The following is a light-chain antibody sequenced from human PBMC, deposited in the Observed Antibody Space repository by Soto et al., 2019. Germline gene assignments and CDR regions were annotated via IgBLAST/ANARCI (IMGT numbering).Light chain of an antibody. V-gene: IGLV1-44*01. J-gene: IGLJ2*01. CDR3: SAWDDNIYGPV. CDR1: SSDIGSNP. CDR2: RDN. Sequence: QSVLTQPPSASGTPGQRVAISCSGGSSDIGSNPVNWYLHLPGAAPKLLIYRDNHRPSGVPDRLSGSKSGTSASLTNSGRQSEDEEDYFCSAWDDNIYGPVFGGGTKLTVL.